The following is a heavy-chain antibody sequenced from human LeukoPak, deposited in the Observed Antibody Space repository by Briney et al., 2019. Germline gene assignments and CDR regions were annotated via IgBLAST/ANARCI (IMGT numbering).Heavy chain of an antibody. J-gene: IGHJ4*02. CDR2: ISGSGDRT. CDR3: ATGTGGSYTWGTYYFDY. V-gene: IGHV3-23*01. Sequence: GSLRLSCAASGLGFSSAMNWVRQAPGKGLEWVSAISGSGDRTYYGDSVKGRFTISRDNSKNTLYLQMNGLRAEDTAVYYCATGTGGSYTWGTYYFDYWGRGALVTVSS. CDR1: GLGFSSA. D-gene: IGHD1-26*01.